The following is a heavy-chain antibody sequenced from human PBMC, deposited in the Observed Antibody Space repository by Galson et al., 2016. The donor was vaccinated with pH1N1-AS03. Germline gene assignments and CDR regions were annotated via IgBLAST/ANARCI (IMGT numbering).Heavy chain of an antibody. CDR1: GFTFRNYA. Sequence: SLRLSCAASGFTFRNYAMHWLRQAPGKGLEWVVVISSDGTKKEDADSVKGRFTISRDSSKNTLYLQMNSLRAEDTAVYFCVRALTGSSGTHPYTFDYWGQGTLVIVSS. J-gene: IGHJ4*02. CDR3: VRALTGSSGTHPYTFDY. D-gene: IGHD3-10*01. V-gene: IGHV3-30*04. CDR2: ISSDGTKK.